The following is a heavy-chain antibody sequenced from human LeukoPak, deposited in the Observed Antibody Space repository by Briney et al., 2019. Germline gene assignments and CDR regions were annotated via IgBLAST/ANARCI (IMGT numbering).Heavy chain of an antibody. CDR1: GYTFTTYG. Sequence: ASVKVSCKASGYTFTTYGISWVRQAPGQGLEWMGWISAYNGNTNYAQKVQGRVTMTTDTSTSTAYMELRSLRSDDTAVYYCARFVAFGYTPYYWGQGTLVTVSS. V-gene: IGHV1-18*01. CDR2: ISAYNGNT. D-gene: IGHD5-24*01. J-gene: IGHJ4*02. CDR3: ARFVAFGYTPYY.